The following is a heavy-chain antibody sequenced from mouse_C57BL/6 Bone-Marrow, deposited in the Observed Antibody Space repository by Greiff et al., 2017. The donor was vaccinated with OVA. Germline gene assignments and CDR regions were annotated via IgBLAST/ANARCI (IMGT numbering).Heavy chain of an antibody. Sequence: VQLQQSGPELVKPGASVKISCKASGYTFTDYYMNWVKQSHGKSLEWIGDINPNNGGTSYNQKFKGKATLTVDKSSSTAYMELRSLTSEDSAVYYCARRGDYWGQGTTLTVSS. J-gene: IGHJ2*01. CDR2: INPNNGGT. V-gene: IGHV1-26*01. CDR1: GYTFTDYY. CDR3: ARRGDY.